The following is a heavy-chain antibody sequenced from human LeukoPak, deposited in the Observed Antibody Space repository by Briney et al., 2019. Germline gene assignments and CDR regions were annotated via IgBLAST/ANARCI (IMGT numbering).Heavy chain of an antibody. J-gene: IGHJ5*02. CDR3: AKREEGITIFGVVTPNWFDP. D-gene: IGHD3-3*01. CDR2: ISGSGGST. Sequence: GGSLRLSCAASGFTFSSYAMSWVRQPPGKGLEWVSAISGSGGSTYYADSVKGRFTISRDNSKNTLYLQMNSLRAEDTAVYYCAKREEGITIFGVVTPNWFDPWGQGTLVTVSS. CDR1: GFTFSSYA. V-gene: IGHV3-23*01.